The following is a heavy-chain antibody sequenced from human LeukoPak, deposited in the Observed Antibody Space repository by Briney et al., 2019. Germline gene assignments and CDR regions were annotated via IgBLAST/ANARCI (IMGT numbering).Heavy chain of an antibody. CDR1: GGSISSGGYY. CDR3: ARGRNPDYGDSKIDY. J-gene: IGHJ4*02. V-gene: IGHV4-31*03. CDR2: IYYSGST. Sequence: SQTPSLTCTVSGGSISSGGYYWSWIRQHPGKGLEWVGYIYYSGSTYYNPSLKSRISMSVDTSKNQFSLMLSSVTAADTAVYYCARGRNPDYGDSKIDYWGQGTLVTVSS. D-gene: IGHD4-17*01.